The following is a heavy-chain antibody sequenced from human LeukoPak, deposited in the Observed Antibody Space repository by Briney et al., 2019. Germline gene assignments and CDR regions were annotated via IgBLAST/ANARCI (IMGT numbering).Heavy chain of an antibody. Sequence: PGGSLRLSCAASGFTFSSYSMNWVRQAPGKGLEWVSSISSSSSYIYYADSVKGRFTISRDNAKNSLYLQMNSLRAEDTAVYYCARVLQTRQWLAGLDDIWGQGTMVTVSS. J-gene: IGHJ3*02. V-gene: IGHV3-21*01. CDR1: GFTFSSYS. CDR2: ISSSSSYI. CDR3: ARVLQTRQWLAGLDDI. D-gene: IGHD6-19*01.